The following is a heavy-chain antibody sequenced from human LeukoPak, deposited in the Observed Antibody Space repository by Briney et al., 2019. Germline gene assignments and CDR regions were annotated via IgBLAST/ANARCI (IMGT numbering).Heavy chain of an antibody. CDR2: ISGSGGST. Sequence: PGGSLRLSCEASGFTFSNYAMSWVRQAPGKGLEWVSAISGSGGSTYYAVSVKGRFTISRDNSKNTLYLHMNSLRADDTAVYYCAKGARGDTVTSIVGLNWFDPWGQGTLVTVSS. D-gene: IGHD4-17*01. J-gene: IGHJ5*02. V-gene: IGHV3-23*01. CDR3: AKGARGDTVTSIVGLNWFDP. CDR1: GFTFSNYA.